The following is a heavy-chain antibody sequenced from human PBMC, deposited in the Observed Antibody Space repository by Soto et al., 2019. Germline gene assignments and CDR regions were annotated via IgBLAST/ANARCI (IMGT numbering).Heavy chain of an antibody. J-gene: IGHJ4*02. CDR1: GFTFSSYS. Sequence: GGSLRLSCAASGFTFSSYSMNWVRQAPGKGLEWVSYISSSSSTIYYADSVKGRFTISRDNAKNSLYLQMNSLRDEDTAVYYCASKLERRTGEVDYWGQGTLVTVSS. V-gene: IGHV3-48*02. CDR2: ISSSSSTI. CDR3: ASKLERRTGEVDY. D-gene: IGHD1-1*01.